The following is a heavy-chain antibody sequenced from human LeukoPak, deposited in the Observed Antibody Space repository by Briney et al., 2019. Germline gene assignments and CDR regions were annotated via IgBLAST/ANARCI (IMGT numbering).Heavy chain of an antibody. J-gene: IGHJ6*02. CDR2: INPNSGGT. CDR1: GYTFTDYY. D-gene: IGHD6-13*01. Sequence: WASVKASCKASGYTFTDYYMHWVRQAPGQGLEWVGWINPNSGGTNYAQKFQGRVTMTTDTSISTAYMEVSRLRSDDTAVYYCARVRIGQQLDKYYYYAMDVWGQGTTVTVSS. V-gene: IGHV1-2*02. CDR3: ARVRIGQQLDKYYYYAMDV.